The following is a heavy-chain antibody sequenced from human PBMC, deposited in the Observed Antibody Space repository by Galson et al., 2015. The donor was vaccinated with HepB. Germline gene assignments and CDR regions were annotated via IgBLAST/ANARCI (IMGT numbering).Heavy chain of an antibody. CDR2: ISGSGGST. D-gene: IGHD3-10*02. J-gene: IGHJ4*02. V-gene: IGHV3-23*01. Sequence: SLRLSCAASGFTFSNYAMSWVRQAPGKGLEWVSGISGSGGSTYYVDSVKGRLTISRDNSKNTLYLQMNSLRVEDTAVYFCAKGRGDYVDTLFDYWGQGTLVSVSS. CDR1: GFTFSNYA. CDR3: AKGRGDYVDTLFDY.